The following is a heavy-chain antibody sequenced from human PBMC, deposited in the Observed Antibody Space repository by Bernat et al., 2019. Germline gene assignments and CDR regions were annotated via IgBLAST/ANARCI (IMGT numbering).Heavy chain of an antibody. V-gene: IGHV4-39*01. CDR1: GGSISSGRYN. D-gene: IGHD3-10*01. Sequence: QLQLQESGPGLVKPSETLSLTCIVSGGSISSGRYNWGWIRQPPGKGLGWIAGIYYSGTTYYNPSLKSRVTIHVDTSKNRFSLKLSSVTAADTAVYYCVRQDGSGSFSENFFDSWGQGTLVTVSA. J-gene: IGHJ4*02. CDR2: IYYSGTT. CDR3: VRQDGSGSFSENFFDS.